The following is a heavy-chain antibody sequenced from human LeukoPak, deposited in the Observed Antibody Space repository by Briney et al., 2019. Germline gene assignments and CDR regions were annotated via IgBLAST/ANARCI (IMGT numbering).Heavy chain of an antibody. J-gene: IGHJ3*02. V-gene: IGHV3-48*03. CDR2: IDTSGRRI. CDR1: GFSFSTFD. D-gene: IGHD3-22*01. CDR3: VRGTLDYDYSGYAFDI. Sequence: TGGSLRLSCAASGFSFSTFDMNWVSQAPGKGLEWVSYIDTSGRRIYYADSVKGRLTISRDNARNSLSVQMNSLRAEDTAVYYCVRGTLDYDYSGYAFDIWGLGTMVTVSS.